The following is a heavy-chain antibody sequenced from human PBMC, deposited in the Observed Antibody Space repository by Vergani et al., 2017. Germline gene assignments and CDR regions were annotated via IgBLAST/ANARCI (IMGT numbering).Heavy chain of an antibody. CDR3: AREPAAGTGGWFDP. D-gene: IGHD6-13*01. Sequence: QVQLVQSVAEVKKPGASVKVSCKASGYTFTGYYMHWVRQAPGQGLEWMGWINPNSGGTNYAQKFQGRVTMTRDTSTSTAYMELSRLRTDDTAVVYCAREPAAGTGGWFDPWGQGTLVTVSS. CDR2: INPNSGGT. J-gene: IGHJ5*02. V-gene: IGHV1-2*02. CDR1: GYTFTGYY.